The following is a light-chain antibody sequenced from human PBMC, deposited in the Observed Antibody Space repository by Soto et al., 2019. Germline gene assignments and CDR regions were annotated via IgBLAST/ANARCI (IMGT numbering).Light chain of an antibody. J-gene: IGLJ2*01. CDR3: SSYSSSTTSVT. V-gene: IGLV2-14*03. CDR1: SSDVGAYNY. Sequence: QSVLTQPASVSGSPGQSITISCTGTSSDVGAYNYVSWYQHHPGKAPKLMIYDVSNRPSGVSDRFSGSKSGNTASLTISGLQAEDEADYYCSSYSSSTTSVTFGGGTKVTVL. CDR2: DVS.